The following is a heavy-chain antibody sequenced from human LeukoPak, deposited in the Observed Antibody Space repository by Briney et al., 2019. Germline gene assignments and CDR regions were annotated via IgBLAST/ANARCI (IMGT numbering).Heavy chain of an antibody. CDR1: GFTFSSYA. CDR3: AREASGWSAPLDY. D-gene: IGHD6-19*01. V-gene: IGHV3-30*04. J-gene: IGHJ4*02. Sequence: GGSLRLSCAASGFTFSSYAMHWVRQAPGKGLEWVAVISYDGSNKYYADSVKGRFTISRDNSKNTLYLQMNSLRAEDTAVYYCAREASGWSAPLDYWGQGTLVTVSS. CDR2: ISYDGSNK.